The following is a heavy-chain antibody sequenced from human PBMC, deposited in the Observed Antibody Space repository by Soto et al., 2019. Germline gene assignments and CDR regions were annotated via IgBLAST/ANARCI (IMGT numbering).Heavy chain of an antibody. Sequence: GVSVKVSCKASGYSFASYDINWGRQATGQGLEWMGWMNPNSGNTGYAQKFQGRVTMTRNTSISTAYMELSSLRSEDTAVYYCATYCSGGSCPRDAFDIWGQGTMVTVSS. D-gene: IGHD2-15*01. CDR3: ATYCSGGSCPRDAFDI. CDR2: MNPNSGNT. V-gene: IGHV1-8*01. CDR1: GYSFASYD. J-gene: IGHJ3*02.